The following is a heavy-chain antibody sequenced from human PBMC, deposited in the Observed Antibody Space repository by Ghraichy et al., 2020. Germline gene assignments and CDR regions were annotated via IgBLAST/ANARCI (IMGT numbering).Heavy chain of an antibody. CDR3: ASVAYAAVARDFDY. CDR2: LNLIRNRV. J-gene: IGHJ4*02. D-gene: IGHD6-19*01. Sequence: SVKVSCKASGGTFDSYTINWVRQAPGQGLEWMGSLNLIRNRVEYEQEFQGRVTLSVEKTTTTAHMELSSLRSEDTAIYYCASVAYAAVARDFDYWGQGTLVSVSS. CDR1: GGTFDSYT. V-gene: IGHV1-69*02.